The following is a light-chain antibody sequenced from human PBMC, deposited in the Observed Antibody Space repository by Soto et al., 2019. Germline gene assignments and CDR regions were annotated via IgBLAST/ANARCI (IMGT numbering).Light chain of an antibody. J-gene: IGKJ4*01. Sequence: EIVLTQSPGTLSLSPGERATLSCRARQSVSSSYLAWYQQKPGQAPRLLIYGASSRATGIPDRVSGSGSGTDFTLTISRLEPEDFAVYYCQQYGSSPLTFGGGTKVDIK. CDR3: QQYGSSPLT. CDR1: QSVSSSY. V-gene: IGKV3-20*01. CDR2: GAS.